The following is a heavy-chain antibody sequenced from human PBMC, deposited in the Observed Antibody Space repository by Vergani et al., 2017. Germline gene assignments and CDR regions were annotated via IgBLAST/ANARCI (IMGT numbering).Heavy chain of an antibody. J-gene: IGHJ4*02. D-gene: IGHD3-9*01. V-gene: IGHV4-34*01. CDR3: SREGYDIVTGYRLIDY. Sequence: QVQLQQWGAGLLKPSETLSLTCAVYGGSFSGYYWSWIRQPPGKGLEWIGEINHSGSTNYNPSLKSRVTISVDTSKNQFSLKLSSVPAADTAVYYCSREGYDIVTGYRLIDYWGQGTLVTVSS. CDR2: INHSGST. CDR1: GGSFSGYY.